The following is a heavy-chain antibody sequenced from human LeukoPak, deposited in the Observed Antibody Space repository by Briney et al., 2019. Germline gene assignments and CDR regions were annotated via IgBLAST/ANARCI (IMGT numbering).Heavy chain of an antibody. V-gene: IGHV4-34*12. J-gene: IGHJ3*02. Sequence: SETLSLTCAVYGGSFSGYYWSWIRKPPGKGLEWIGEIVQSGNTKYNPSLKSRVNLSVDTSKNQISLNLTSVTAADTAVYYCARFGSSTWYKGAFDIWGQGTMVTVAS. CDR2: IVQSGNT. D-gene: IGHD6-13*01. CDR3: ARFGSSTWYKGAFDI. CDR1: GGSFSGYY.